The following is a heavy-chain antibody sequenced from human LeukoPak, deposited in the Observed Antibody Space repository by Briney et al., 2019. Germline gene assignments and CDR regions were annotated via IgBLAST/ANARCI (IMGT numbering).Heavy chain of an antibody. V-gene: IGHV4-39*01. Sequence: PSETLSLTCTVSGGPICSSNYHWGWIRQPPGKGLVRIGNMFYSGATYYNPSLKSRATISVDTSMNQFSLKLPSVTDADTAVYFCARRTTLTELSDICRQGTMVTVSS. CDR2: MFYSGAT. J-gene: IGHJ3*02. CDR1: GGPICSSNYH. CDR3: ARRTTLTELSDI. D-gene: IGHD1-1*01.